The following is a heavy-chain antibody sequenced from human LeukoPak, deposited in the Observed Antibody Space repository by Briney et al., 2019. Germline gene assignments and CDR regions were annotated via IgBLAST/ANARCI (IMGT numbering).Heavy chain of an antibody. CDR2: ISGSGGST. V-gene: IGHV3-23*01. D-gene: IGHD1-26*01. CDR3: GNSGSIADPSTY. J-gene: IGHJ4*02. CDR1: GFTFSSYA. Sequence: GGSLRLSCAASGFTFSSYAMGSVRQDPGEGLEWVSAISGSGGSTYYADSVKGRFTISRDNSKNTLYLQMNSLRAEDTAVYYCGNSGSIADPSTYWGQGTLVTVSS.